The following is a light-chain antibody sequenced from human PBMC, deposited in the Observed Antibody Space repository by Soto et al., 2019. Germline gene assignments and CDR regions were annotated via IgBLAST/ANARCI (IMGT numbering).Light chain of an antibody. CDR2: GAS. CDR3: QQYGSSPRT. Sequence: VLTQTPGTLSWSPGERATLSCRASQSVTSTYLALYQQKPGQAPRLLIYGASSRATGIPDRFSGSGSGTDFTLTISRLEPEDFAVYYCQQYGSSPRTFGQGTKVDIK. CDR1: QSVTSTY. V-gene: IGKV3-20*01. J-gene: IGKJ1*01.